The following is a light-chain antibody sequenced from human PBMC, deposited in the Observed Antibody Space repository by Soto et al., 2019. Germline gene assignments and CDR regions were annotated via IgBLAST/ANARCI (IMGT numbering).Light chain of an antibody. J-gene: IGKJ3*01. CDR3: QQSSTAPFT. CDR2: AAS. V-gene: IGKV1-39*01. Sequence: DIQMTQSPSSLSASVGDRVTITCRASQNINTYLNWYQQKPGKAPKLLIFAASSLQSGVPSRFSGSGSRTDFTLTISSLQPEDFATYYCQQSSTAPFTFGPVTKVDIK. CDR1: QNINTY.